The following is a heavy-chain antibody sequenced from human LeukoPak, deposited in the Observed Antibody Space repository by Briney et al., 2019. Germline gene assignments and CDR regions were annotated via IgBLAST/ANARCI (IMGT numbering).Heavy chain of an antibody. CDR2: INSGGSIT. Sequence: PGGSLRLSCAASGFTFSNDWMHWVRQAPGKGLVWVARINSGGSITIYANSVRSRFTTSRDNDKNTLYLQMSSLRAEDTGVYYCARALGSIVDFWGQGTLVTVSS. CDR3: ARALGSIVDF. V-gene: IGHV3-74*01. D-gene: IGHD6-6*01. CDR1: GFTFSNDW. J-gene: IGHJ4*02.